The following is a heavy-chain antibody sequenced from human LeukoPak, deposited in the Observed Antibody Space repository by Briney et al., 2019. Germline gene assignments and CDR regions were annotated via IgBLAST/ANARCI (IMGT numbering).Heavy chain of an antibody. D-gene: IGHD1-1*01. Sequence: GGSLRLSCAASGFTFSSYAISWVRQAPGQGLEWISTISGSCAKTNYADSLKGRVSISRDNSKNTLYLQMNSLRAEDTAVYYCAKALWKGVLHIDYCGQGTVVTVS. J-gene: IGHJ4*02. CDR1: GFTFSSYA. CDR3: AKALWKGVLHIDY. CDR2: ISGSCAKT. V-gene: IGHV3-23*01.